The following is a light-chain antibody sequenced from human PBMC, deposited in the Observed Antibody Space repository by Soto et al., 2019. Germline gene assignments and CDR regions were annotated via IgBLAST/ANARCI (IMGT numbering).Light chain of an antibody. J-gene: IGKJ5*01. CDR2: DAS. CDR3: QQRSNWPPN. V-gene: IGKV3-11*01. Sequence: EIVLTQSPGTLSLSPGERATLSCSASQSVSSSYLAWFQLKPGQAPRLLIYDASNRATGIPARFSGSGSGTDFTLTISSLEPEDFAVYYCQQRSNWPPNFGQGTRLEIK. CDR1: QSVSSSY.